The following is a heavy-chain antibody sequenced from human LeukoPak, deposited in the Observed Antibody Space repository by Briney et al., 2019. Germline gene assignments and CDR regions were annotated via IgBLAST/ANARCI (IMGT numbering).Heavy chain of an antibody. V-gene: IGHV4-61*05. D-gene: IGHD6-13*01. Sequence: SETLSVTCAVSGGSISSNSYYWGWIRQPPGKGLEGIGYIYYSGSTNYNPSLKSRVTISVETSKNEFSLKLRSVTAADTAVYYCARVTGYRIEDYFDYWGQGTLVTVSS. J-gene: IGHJ4*02. CDR2: IYYSGST. CDR1: GGSISSNSYY. CDR3: ARVTGYRIEDYFDY.